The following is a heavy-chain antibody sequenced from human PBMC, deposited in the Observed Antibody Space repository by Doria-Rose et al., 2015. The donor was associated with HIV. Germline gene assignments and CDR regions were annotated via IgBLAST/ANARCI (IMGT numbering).Heavy chain of an antibody. CDR1: GVSLSSPGMG. Sequence: SGPVLVKPTETLTLTCTVSGVSLSSPGMGVSWIRQPPGKALEWLANIFSDDERSDKTSLKSRLNISRGTSKSQVVLTMTDMDPVDTATYYCARIKSSRWYHKYYFDFWGQGTLVIVSA. D-gene: IGHD6-13*01. V-gene: IGHV2-26*01. J-gene: IGHJ4*02. CDR3: ARIKSSRWYHKYYFDF. CDR2: IFSDDER.